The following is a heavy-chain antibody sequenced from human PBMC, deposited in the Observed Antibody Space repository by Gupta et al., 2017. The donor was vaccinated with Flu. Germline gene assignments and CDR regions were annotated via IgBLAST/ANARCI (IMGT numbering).Heavy chain of an antibody. CDR2: IWFDGSKE. J-gene: IGHJ5*02. V-gene: IGHV3-33*01. D-gene: IGHD2-2*01. CDR3: ARDVDTTNHLNQFDP. Sequence: QVQLVESGGGVVQPGTSLRLSCATSGFTFPSYGIHWVRQAPGKGLEWVAVIWFDGSKESYADSVKGRFTISRDNSKNTVYLQMNSLRAEDTAVYHCARDVDTTNHLNQFDPWGQGTLVTVSS. CDR1: GFTFPSYG.